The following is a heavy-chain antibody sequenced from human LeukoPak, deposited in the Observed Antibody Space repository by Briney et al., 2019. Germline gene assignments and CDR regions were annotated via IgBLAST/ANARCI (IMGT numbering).Heavy chain of an antibody. CDR1: DGSISNYY. CDR3: ARWGHFDTSGYFVADY. Sequence: SETLSLTCTVSDGSISNYYWNWFRQPPGKGLEWIGHIYYSGTTHYNPSLKSQVSISIDTSENQFSLKLRSVTAVDTAVYYCARWGHFDTSGYFVADYWGQGTLITVSS. V-gene: IGHV4-59*01. D-gene: IGHD3-22*01. CDR2: IYYSGTT. J-gene: IGHJ4*02.